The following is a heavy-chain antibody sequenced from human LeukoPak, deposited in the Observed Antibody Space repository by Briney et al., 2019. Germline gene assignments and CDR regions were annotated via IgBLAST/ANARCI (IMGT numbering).Heavy chain of an antibody. CDR3: ARQSDYGFDY. CDR2: FYFSGST. J-gene: IGHJ4*02. Sequence: PSETLSLTCTVSSGSISSNSYYWGWLRQPPGKGLEWIASFYFSGSTYYNPSPKSRVTIYVHTSKNQVSLNLNSVTAADTAVYYCARQSDYGFDYWGQGTLVTVSS. D-gene: IGHD4-17*01. V-gene: IGHV4-39*01. CDR1: SGSISSNSYY.